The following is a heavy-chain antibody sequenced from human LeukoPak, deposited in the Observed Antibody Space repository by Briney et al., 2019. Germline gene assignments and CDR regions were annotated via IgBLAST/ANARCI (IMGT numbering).Heavy chain of an antibody. J-gene: IGHJ4*02. CDR3: ARPIAAAAYFDY. Sequence: GESLKISCKGSGYSFTRYWIGWVRQMPGKGLEWMGIIYPGDSETRYSPSFQGQVTISADKSTSTAYLQWSSLKASDTAMYYCARPIAAAAYFDYWGQGTLVTVSS. D-gene: IGHD6-13*01. V-gene: IGHV5-51*01. CDR1: GYSFTRYW. CDR2: IYPGDSET.